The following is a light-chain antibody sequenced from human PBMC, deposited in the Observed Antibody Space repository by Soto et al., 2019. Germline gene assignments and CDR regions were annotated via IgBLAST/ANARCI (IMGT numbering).Light chain of an antibody. CDR2: EVN. V-gene: IGLV2-14*01. CDR1: SSDVGGYNY. J-gene: IGLJ3*02. CDR3: SSYTGTGSLV. Sequence: QSALTQPASVSGSPGQSITISCTGTSSDVGGYNYVSWYQQHPGKAPKLMIYEVNSRPSGVSNRFSGSKYGDTASLTISELQAEDEADYYCSSYTGTGSLVFGGGTKLTVL.